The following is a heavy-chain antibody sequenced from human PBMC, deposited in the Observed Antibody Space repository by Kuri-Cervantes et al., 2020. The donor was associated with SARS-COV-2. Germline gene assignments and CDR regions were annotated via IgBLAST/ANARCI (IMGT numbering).Heavy chain of an antibody. CDR2: IHPSGST. CDR1: GDSFSDSY. D-gene: IGHD3-22*01. V-gene: IGHV4-4*07. J-gene: IGHJ4*02. CDR3: AKDRYFDGRGGYYELGY. Sequence: SETLSLTCVVSGDSFSDSYWSWIRQPAGKGLEWIGRIHPSGSTNYYSSLESRVTMSIDTSKKQFSLNLSAVTAADTAVYYCAKDRYFDGRGGYYELGYWGQGVLVTVSS.